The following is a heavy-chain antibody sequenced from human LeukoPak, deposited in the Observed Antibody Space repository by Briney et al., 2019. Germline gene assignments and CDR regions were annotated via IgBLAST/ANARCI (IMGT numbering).Heavy chain of an antibody. Sequence: GASVTVSCKASGYTFSNYGISGVRQAPGQGLEGMGWISAYNGNTNYAQKLQGRVTMTTDTSTSTAYMELRSLRSDDTAVYYCARVPSGYRPRYYFDYWGQGTLVTVSS. CDR3: ARVPSGYRPRYYFDY. J-gene: IGHJ4*02. D-gene: IGHD5-12*01. CDR2: ISAYNGNT. CDR1: GYTFSNYG. V-gene: IGHV1-18*01.